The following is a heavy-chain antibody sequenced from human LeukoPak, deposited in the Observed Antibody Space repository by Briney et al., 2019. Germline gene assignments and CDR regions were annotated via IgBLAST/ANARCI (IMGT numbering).Heavy chain of an antibody. D-gene: IGHD2-21*02. CDR3: APCGGDCYYDY. V-gene: IGHV3-48*03. J-gene: IGHJ4*02. CDR1: GFTFSSYE. CDR2: ISSSGSTI. Sequence: GGSLRLSCTTSGFTFSSYEMNWVRQAPGKGLEWVSYISSSGSTIYYADSVKGRFTISRDNAKKSLYLQMNSLRAEDTALYYCAPCGGDCYYDYWGQGTLVTVSS.